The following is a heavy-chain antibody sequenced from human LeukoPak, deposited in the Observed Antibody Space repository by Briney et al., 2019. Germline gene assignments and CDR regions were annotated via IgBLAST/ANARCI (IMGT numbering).Heavy chain of an antibody. D-gene: IGHD6-19*01. V-gene: IGHV3-23*01. J-gene: IGHJ4*02. Sequence: GGSLRLSCAASGFTFSSYTMSWVRQAPGKGLEWVSTITTSDGNTYYADSVKGRFTVSRDNSKNALFLQMNSLRAEDTAVYYCAKGVAGTTEVLSWGQGTLVTVSS. CDR3: AKGVAGTTEVLS. CDR2: ITTSDGNT. CDR1: GFTFSSYT.